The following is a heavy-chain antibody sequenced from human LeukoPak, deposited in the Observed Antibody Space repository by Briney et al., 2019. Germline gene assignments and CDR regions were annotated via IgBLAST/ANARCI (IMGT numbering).Heavy chain of an antibody. V-gene: IGHV4-59*08. Sequence: SETLSLTCAVSGGSISGYYWSWIRLPPGKGLEWIAYIHYSGTTNYNPSLRSRVTISVDTSKNQFSLKVNSVTATDTAVYFCARHDSYALGSHPLDVWGQGTTVIVSS. D-gene: IGHD3-10*01. CDR1: GGSISGYY. CDR3: ARHDSYALGSHPLDV. CDR2: IHYSGTT. J-gene: IGHJ6*02.